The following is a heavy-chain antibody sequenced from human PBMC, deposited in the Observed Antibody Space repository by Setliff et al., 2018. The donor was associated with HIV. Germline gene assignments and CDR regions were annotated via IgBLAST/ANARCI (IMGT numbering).Heavy chain of an antibody. V-gene: IGHV1-69-2*01. CDR1: GHTFTGYY. J-gene: IGHJ4*02. Sequence: ASVKVSCKTSGHTFTGYYIHWVRQAPGQGLEWMGRVDPKDGGAIYAEKFQGRVTISADTSTDTAYMELSSLRSEDTAVYYCATVHISIGWFYWGQGTLVTVSS. CDR3: ATVHISIGWFY. CDR2: VDPKDGGA. D-gene: IGHD6-19*01.